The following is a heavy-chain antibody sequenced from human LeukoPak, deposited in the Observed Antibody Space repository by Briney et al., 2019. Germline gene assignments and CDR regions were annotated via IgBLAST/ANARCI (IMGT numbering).Heavy chain of an antibody. V-gene: IGHV4-39*01. CDR1: GGSISSSSYY. CDR3: ARHAPQLIDIDY. CDR2: IYYSGST. D-gene: IGHD6-13*01. J-gene: IGHJ4*02. Sequence: SETLSLTCTVSGGSISSSSYYWGWIRQPPGKGLEWIGSIYYSGSTYYNPSLKSRVTISVDTSKNQFSLKLSPVTAADTAVYYCARHAPQLIDIDYWGQGTLVTVSS.